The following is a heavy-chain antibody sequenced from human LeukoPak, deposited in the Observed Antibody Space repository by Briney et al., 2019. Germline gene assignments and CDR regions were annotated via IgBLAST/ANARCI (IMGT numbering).Heavy chain of an antibody. CDR2: ISSSSSYI. D-gene: IGHD1-1*01. Sequence: GGSLRLSCAASGFTFSSYSMNWVRQAPGKGLEWVSSISSSSSYIYYADSVKGRFTISRDNAKNSLYLQMNSLRAEDTAVYYCAGVRRAIYGMDVWGQGTTVTVSS. J-gene: IGHJ6*02. V-gene: IGHV3-21*01. CDR3: AGVRRAIYGMDV. CDR1: GFTFSSYS.